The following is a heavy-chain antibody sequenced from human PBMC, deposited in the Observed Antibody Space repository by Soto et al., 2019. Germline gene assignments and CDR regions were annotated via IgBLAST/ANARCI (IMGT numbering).Heavy chain of an antibody. Sequence: SETLSLTCAVYGGSFSGYYWSWIRQPPGKGLEWIGEINHSRSTNYNPSLKSRVTISVDTSKNQFSLKLSSVTAADTAVYYCARTVPAAMRYWGQGTLVTVSS. CDR2: INHSRST. J-gene: IGHJ4*02. V-gene: IGHV4-34*01. D-gene: IGHD2-2*01. CDR3: ARTVPAAMRY. CDR1: GGSFSGYY.